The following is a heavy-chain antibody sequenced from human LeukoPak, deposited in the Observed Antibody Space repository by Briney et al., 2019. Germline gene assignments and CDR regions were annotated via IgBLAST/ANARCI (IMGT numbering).Heavy chain of an antibody. Sequence: GGSLRLACAASEFTFSSYAMSWVRQAPGKGLEWVSAISGSGGSTYYADSVKGRFTISRDNSKNTLYLQMNSLRAEDTAVYYCARAVSDYYYYYMDVWGKGTTVTVSS. CDR3: ARAVSDYYYYYMDV. V-gene: IGHV3-23*01. CDR2: ISGSGGST. CDR1: EFTFSSYA. J-gene: IGHJ6*03.